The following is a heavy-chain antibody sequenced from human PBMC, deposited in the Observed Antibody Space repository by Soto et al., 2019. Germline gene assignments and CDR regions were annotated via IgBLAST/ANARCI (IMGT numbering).Heavy chain of an antibody. J-gene: IGHJ6*04. D-gene: IGHD3-10*01. CDR1: GFTFSSYG. Sequence: QVQLVESGGGVVQPGRSLRLSCAASGFTFSSYGMHWVRQAPVRGLEWVAVISYDGSNKSYADSVKGRFTICRDNSMNTFDLQMNILRAEDTAVYYCAKSRGSGNNGMDVWGKGTTVTVSS. CDR2: ISYDGSNK. CDR3: AKSRGSGNNGMDV. V-gene: IGHV3-30*18.